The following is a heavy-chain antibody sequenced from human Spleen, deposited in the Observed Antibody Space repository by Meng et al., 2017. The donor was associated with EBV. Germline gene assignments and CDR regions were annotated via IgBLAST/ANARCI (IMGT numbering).Heavy chain of an antibody. V-gene: IGHV1-69*06. Sequence: QLQLVQSGAEVKKPGSSVKVSCKASGGTFSSYTFSWVRQAPGQGLEWMAGFIPIFGTTNYAQRFQDRVTISADTSTTTVYMELSSLRSDDTAVYYCARHPGEYYSDTSGFETYFDSWGQGTLVTVSS. J-gene: IGHJ4*02. CDR1: GGTFSSYT. D-gene: IGHD3-22*01. CDR3: ARHPGEYYSDTSGFETYFDS. CDR2: FIPIFGTT.